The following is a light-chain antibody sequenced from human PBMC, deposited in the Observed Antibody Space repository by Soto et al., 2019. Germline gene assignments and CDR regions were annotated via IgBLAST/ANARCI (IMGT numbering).Light chain of an antibody. Sequence: QSVLTQPPSASGTPGQRVTISCSGSSSNIGSNTVNWYQQLPGTAPKLLIYSNNQRPSGVPDRFSGSKSGTSASLAISGLQPADEADYYCAAWDDSLNGRVFGTGTKVTVL. CDR1: SSNIGSNT. J-gene: IGLJ1*01. CDR3: AAWDDSLNGRV. CDR2: SNN. V-gene: IGLV1-44*01.